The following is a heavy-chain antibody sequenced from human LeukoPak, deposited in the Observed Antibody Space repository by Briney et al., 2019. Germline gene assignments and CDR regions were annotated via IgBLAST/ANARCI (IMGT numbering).Heavy chain of an antibody. D-gene: IGHD2-15*01. CDR2: ISAYNGNT. CDR1: GYTFTSYG. V-gene: IGHV1-18*01. CDR3: ARDPTPNYYYYGMDV. Sequence: ASVTVSCKASGYTFTSYGISWVRQAPGQGLEWMGWISAYNGNTNYAQKLQGRVTMTTDTSTSTAYMELRSLRSDDTAVYYCARDPTPNYYYYGMDVWGQGTTVTVSS. J-gene: IGHJ6*02.